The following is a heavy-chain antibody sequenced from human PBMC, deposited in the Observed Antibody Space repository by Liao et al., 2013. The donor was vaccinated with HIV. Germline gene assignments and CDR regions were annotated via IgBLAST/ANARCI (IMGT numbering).Heavy chain of an antibody. CDR1: GGSISSYY. CDR2: ISPSGSI. V-gene: IGHV4-4*07. D-gene: IGHD5/OR15-5a*01. CDR3: ARGVPPDY. J-gene: IGHJ4*02. Sequence: QVQLQESGPGLVKPSETLSLTCSVSGGSISSYYWSWIRQTAGKGLECIGRISPSGSINYNPSLRSRVMLSLDTSRNRFSLQMNSVTAADTAVYYCARGVPPDYWGQGTLVTVSS.